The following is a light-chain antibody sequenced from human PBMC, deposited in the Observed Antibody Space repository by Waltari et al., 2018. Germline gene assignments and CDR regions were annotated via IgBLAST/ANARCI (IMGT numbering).Light chain of an antibody. J-gene: IGKJ5*01. Sequence: DIQMTQSPSSLSASIGDKVTITCQTSQNINNYLNWYQQKPGKAPKVLIYDASNLETGVPSRFSGSGSGTDFTFTISNLQPEDIGTYFCQVHDRPGVTFGQGTRLEIK. V-gene: IGKV1-33*01. CDR1: QNINNY. CDR2: DAS. CDR3: QVHDRPGVT.